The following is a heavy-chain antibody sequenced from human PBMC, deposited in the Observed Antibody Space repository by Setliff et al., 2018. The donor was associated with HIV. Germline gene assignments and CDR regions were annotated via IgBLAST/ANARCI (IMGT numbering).Heavy chain of an antibody. CDR3: ARCLMVRGVMMGLDY. D-gene: IGHD3-10*01. Sequence: GESLKISCKGSGYSFTSYWIGWVRQMPGKGLEWMGIIYPGDSDTKYSPSFQGQVTISADKSISTAYLQWSSLKASDTAMYYCARCLMVRGVMMGLDYWGQGTLVTVSS. CDR2: IYPGDSDT. CDR1: GYSFTSYW. J-gene: IGHJ4*02. V-gene: IGHV5-51*01.